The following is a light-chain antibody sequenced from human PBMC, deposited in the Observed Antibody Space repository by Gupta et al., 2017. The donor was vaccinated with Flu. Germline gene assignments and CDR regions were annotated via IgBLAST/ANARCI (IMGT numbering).Light chain of an antibody. CDR3: SSYAGSNTWV. V-gene: IGLV2-11*01. CDR2: DVN. CDR1: SSDVGAYTY. J-gene: IGLJ3*02. Sequence: QSALTQPRSVSGSPGQSVTISCTGSSSDVGAYTYVSWYQQHTGKAPRLILYDVNKRPSGVPDRFSASQSGITASLTISGLQAEDEADYHCSSYAGSNTWVFGGGTKLTVL.